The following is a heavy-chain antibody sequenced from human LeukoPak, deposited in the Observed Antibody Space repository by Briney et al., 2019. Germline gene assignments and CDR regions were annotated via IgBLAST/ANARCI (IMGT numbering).Heavy chain of an antibody. CDR3: ARGGPYGWPYYFDY. V-gene: IGHV1-69*04. J-gene: IGHJ4*02. CDR2: IIPIFGIA. CDR1: GGTFSSYA. Sequence: ASVKVSCKASGGTFSSYAISWVRQAPGQGLEWMGRIIPIFGIANYAQKFQGRVTITADKSTSTAYMELSSLRSEDTAVYYCARGGPYGWPYYFDYWGQGTLVTVSS. D-gene: IGHD2-15*01.